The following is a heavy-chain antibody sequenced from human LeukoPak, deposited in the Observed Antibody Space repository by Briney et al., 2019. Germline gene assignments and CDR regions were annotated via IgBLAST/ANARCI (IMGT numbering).Heavy chain of an antibody. D-gene: IGHD2-2*02. CDR3: ARAGVVPATINRAFDI. CDR1: GGSISGYY. V-gene: IGHV4-59*08. Sequence: SETLSLTCSVSGGSISGYYWSWIRQPPGKGLEWIGYIYYTGSTNYNPSLTSRVTISVDTSRNQFSLRLSSVTAADTAVYYCARAGVVPATINRAFDIWGQGSVVTVSS. J-gene: IGHJ3*02. CDR2: IYYTGST.